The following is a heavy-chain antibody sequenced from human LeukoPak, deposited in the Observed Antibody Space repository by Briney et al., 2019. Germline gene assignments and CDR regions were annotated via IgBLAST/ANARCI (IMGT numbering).Heavy chain of an antibody. D-gene: IGHD2-2*01. V-gene: IGHV4-59*02. CDR1: GGSVNSHF. Sequence: SDTLSLTCTVSGGSVNSHFWSWIRQPPGKGLEMIGHIYYSRATTYNPSLRGRVTMSIDVSKNQFSLELTSVTTTDTAVYYCARFSSDCGETSCYLTYWGQGILVTVSS. J-gene: IGHJ4*02. CDR2: IYYSRAT. CDR3: ARFSSDCGETSCYLTY.